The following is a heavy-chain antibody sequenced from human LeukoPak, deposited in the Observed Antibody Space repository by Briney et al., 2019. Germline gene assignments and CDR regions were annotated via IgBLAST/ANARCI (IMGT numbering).Heavy chain of an antibody. CDR1: GFTFSSYG. V-gene: IGHV3-30*02. Sequence: GGSLRLSCAASGFTFSSYGMHWVRQAPGKGLEWVAFIRYDGSNEYYADSVKGRFTISRDNSKNTLYLQMNSLRAEDTAVYYCAKDLNYDILTGYDAFDIWGQGTMVTVSS. CDR2: IRYDGSNE. J-gene: IGHJ3*02. D-gene: IGHD3-9*01. CDR3: AKDLNYDILTGYDAFDI.